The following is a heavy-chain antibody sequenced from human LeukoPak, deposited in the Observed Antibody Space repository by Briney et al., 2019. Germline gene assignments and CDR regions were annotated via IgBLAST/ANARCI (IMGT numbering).Heavy chain of an antibody. D-gene: IGHD3-10*01. CDR3: ASQHYSGSGSPNWFGP. Sequence: SETLSLTCTVSGDSISSGAYLWGWIRQSPGKGLEWIGSTYYSGTTYHNPSLRSRVSISVDMSKNQFSLKLSSMTAADTAVYYCASQHYSGSGSPNWFGPWGQGTLVTVSS. CDR1: GDSISSGAYL. V-gene: IGHV4-39*01. J-gene: IGHJ5*02. CDR2: TYYSGTT.